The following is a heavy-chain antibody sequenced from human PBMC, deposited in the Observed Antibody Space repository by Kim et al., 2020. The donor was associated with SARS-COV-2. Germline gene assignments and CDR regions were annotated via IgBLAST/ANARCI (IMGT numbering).Heavy chain of an antibody. CDR1: NGSINSGVYY. V-gene: IGHV4-31*03. CDR2: IYNSGNP. Sequence: SETLSLTCTVSNGSINSGVYYWTWIRQHPGRGLEFIGYIYNSGNPYYNPSLKSRVSMSVDTSKNQFSLTLDSVTAADTAVYFCSYGDLYLFAHWGRGTLVTVSS. CDR3: SYGDLYLFAH. D-gene: IGHD4-17*01. J-gene: IGHJ4*02.